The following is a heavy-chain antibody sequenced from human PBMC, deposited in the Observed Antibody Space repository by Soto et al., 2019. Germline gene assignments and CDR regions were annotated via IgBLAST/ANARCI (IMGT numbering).Heavy chain of an antibody. CDR3: AKGRSYYYYYGVDV. Sequence: GSLRLSCAASGFTFSSYWMHWVRQAPGKGLVWVSRINSDGSSTSYADSVKGRFTISRDNAKNTLYLQMNSLRAEDTALYYCAKGRSYYYYYGVDVWGQGTTVTVSS. J-gene: IGHJ6*02. V-gene: IGHV3-74*01. CDR2: INSDGSST. CDR1: GFTFSSYW.